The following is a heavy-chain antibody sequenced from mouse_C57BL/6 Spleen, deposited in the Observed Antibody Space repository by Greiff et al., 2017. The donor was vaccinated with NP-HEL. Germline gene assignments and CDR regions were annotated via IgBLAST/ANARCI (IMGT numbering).Heavy chain of an antibody. CDR1: GYSITSGYY. Sequence: ESGPGLVKPSQSLSLTCSVTGYSITSGYYWNWIRQFPGNKLEWMGYISYDGSNNYNPSLKNRISITRDTSKNQFFLKLNSVTTEDTATYYCARYYGYDGFAYWGQGTLVTVSA. CDR3: ARYYGYDGFAY. CDR2: ISYDGSN. D-gene: IGHD2-2*01. V-gene: IGHV3-6*01. J-gene: IGHJ3*01.